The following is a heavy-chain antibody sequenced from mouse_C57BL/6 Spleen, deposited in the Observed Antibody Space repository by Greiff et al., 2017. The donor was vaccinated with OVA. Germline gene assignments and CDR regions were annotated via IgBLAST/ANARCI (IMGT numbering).Heavy chain of an antibody. V-gene: IGHV2-2*01. J-gene: IGHJ3*01. CDR1: GFSLTSYG. CDR3: ARPFYYGSSSWFAY. Sequence: VMLVESGPGLVQPSQSLSITCTVSGFSLTSYGVHWVRQSPGQGLEWLGVIWSGGSTDYNAAFISRLSTSKDNSKSQVFFKMNSLQADDTAIYYCARPFYYGSSSWFAYWGQGTLVTVSA. D-gene: IGHD1-1*01. CDR2: IWSGGST.